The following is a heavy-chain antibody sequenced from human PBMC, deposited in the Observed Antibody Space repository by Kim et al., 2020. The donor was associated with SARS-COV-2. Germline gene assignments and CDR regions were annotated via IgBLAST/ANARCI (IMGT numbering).Heavy chain of an antibody. D-gene: IGHD4-4*01. V-gene: IGHV3-53*01. CDR2: IFRGGST. J-gene: IGHJ4*02. CDR1: GLTVTSNH. CDR3: ARDPVGDGYSFFDY. Sequence: GGSLRLSCAVSGLTVTSNHMTWIRQAPGRGLEWVSVIFRGGSTYYAASVQGRFTISRDYYKNTLSLQMNSLIAEDTAIYYCARDPVGDGYSFFDYWGQGTLVTVSS.